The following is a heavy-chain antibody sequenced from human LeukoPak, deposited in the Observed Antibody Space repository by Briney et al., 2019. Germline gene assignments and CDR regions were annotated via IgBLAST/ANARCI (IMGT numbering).Heavy chain of an antibody. CDR2: ISWNSGSI. V-gene: IGHV3-9*01. J-gene: IGHJ4*02. CDR3: AKDHLRIVGANRFDY. CDR1: GFTFDDYA. D-gene: IGHD1-26*01. Sequence: GGSLRLSCAASGFTFDDYAMHWARHAPGKGLEWVSGISWNSGSIGYADSVKGRFTISRDNAKNSLYLQMNSLRAEDTALYYCAKDHLRIVGANRFDYWGQGTLVTVSS.